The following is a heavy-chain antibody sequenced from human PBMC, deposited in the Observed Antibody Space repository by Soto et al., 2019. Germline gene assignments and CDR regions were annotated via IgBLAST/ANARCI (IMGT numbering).Heavy chain of an antibody. V-gene: IGHV4-39*01. CDR2: IYYSGST. Sequence: SETLSLTCTASGGSISSSSYYWGWIRQPPGKGLEWIGSIYYSGSTYYNPSLKSRVTISVDTSKNQFSLKLSSVTAADTAVYYCASTSHATAFDYWGQGTLVTVSS. J-gene: IGHJ4*02. CDR1: GGSISSSSYY. D-gene: IGHD4-17*01. CDR3: ASTSHATAFDY.